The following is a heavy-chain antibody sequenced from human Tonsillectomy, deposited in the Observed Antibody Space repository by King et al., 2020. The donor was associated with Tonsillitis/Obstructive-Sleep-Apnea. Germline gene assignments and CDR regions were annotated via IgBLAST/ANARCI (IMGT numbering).Heavy chain of an antibody. Sequence: QLVQSGAEVKKPGESLRISCKGSGYSFTSYWISWGRQMPGKGLEWMGRMDPSDSYTNYSPSFQGHVTISAAKSISTAYLQWISLKASDTAMYYCASFGVVINFDYMDVWGKGTTVTVSS. J-gene: IGHJ6*03. CDR1: GYSFTSYW. D-gene: IGHD3-3*01. V-gene: IGHV5-10-1*01. CDR2: MDPSDSYT. CDR3: ASFGVVINFDYMDV.